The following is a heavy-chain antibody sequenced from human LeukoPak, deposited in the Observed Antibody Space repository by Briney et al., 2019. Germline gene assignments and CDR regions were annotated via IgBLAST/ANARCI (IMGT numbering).Heavy chain of an antibody. V-gene: IGHV3-30*18. Sequence: PGRSLRLSCAASGFTFTSYGMHWVRQAPGEGLEWVAVVSYDGSSKYYADSVKGRFTISRDNSKNTLSLQMNSLSAEDKALYYCEKDVARGGIKGSFDYWGQGTLVTVSS. J-gene: IGHJ4*02. CDR1: GFTFTSYG. CDR2: VSYDGSSK. D-gene: IGHD3-16*01. CDR3: EKDVARGGIKGSFDY.